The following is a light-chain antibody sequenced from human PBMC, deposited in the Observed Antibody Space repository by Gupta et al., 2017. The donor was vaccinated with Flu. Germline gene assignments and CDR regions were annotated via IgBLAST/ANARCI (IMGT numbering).Light chain of an antibody. J-gene: IGKJ5*01. CDR2: WAS. CDR1: QSVLYSSNNRNF. V-gene: IGKV4-1*01. CDR3: QQYYGTLPT. Sequence: SLGESATINCKSSQSVLYSSNNRNFLAWYQQKPGQPPKLLIYWASTRESGVPDRFSGSGSGTDFTLTISSLQAEDVAVYYCQQYYGTLPTFGQGTRLEIK.